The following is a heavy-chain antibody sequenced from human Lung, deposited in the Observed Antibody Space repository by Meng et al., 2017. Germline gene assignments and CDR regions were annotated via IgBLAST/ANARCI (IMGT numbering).Heavy chain of an antibody. D-gene: IGHD2-15*01. J-gene: IGHJ4*02. V-gene: IGHV4-30-2*01. CDR3: ARSGYCSGSSCYGSFDS. CDR2: ISHSGST. Sequence: QLQLQESGSGLVKPSQTLSLTCAVPGWSISSGGYSWNWIRQPPGKGLEWIGYISHSGSTYYNPSLKNRVTISVDRSKNQFSLRLTSVTAADTAVYSCARSGYCSGSSCYGSFDSWGQGTLVTVSS. CDR1: GWSISSGGYS.